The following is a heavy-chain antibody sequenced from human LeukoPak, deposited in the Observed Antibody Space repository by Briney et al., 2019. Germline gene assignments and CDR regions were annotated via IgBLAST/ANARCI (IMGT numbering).Heavy chain of an antibody. Sequence: ASVKVSCKASGYTFTGYYMHWVRQAPGQGLEWMGRINPNSGGTNYAQKFQGRVTMTRDTSISTAYMELSGLRSDDTAVYYCARSEASYYYGSGSRKTAFDPWGQGTLVTVSS. CDR2: INPNSGGT. V-gene: IGHV1-2*06. D-gene: IGHD3-10*01. CDR1: GYTFTGYY. J-gene: IGHJ5*02. CDR3: ARSEASYYYGSGSRKTAFDP.